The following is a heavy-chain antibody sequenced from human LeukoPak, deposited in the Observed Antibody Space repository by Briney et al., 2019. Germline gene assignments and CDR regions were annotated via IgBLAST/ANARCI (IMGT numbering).Heavy chain of an antibody. Sequence: ASVKVSCKASGYTFTSYGISWVRQAPGQGLEWMGWITAYNDNTYYAQKLQGRVTMTTDTSTSTAYMELRSLRSDDTAVYYCARDGTDGGVNYWGQGTLVTVSS. CDR2: ITAYNDNT. D-gene: IGHD3-10*01. V-gene: IGHV1-18*01. CDR3: ARDGTDGGVNY. J-gene: IGHJ4*02. CDR1: GYTFTSYG.